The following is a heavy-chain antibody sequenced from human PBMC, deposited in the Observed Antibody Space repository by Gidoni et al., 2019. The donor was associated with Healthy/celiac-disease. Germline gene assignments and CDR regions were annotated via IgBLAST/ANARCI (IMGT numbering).Heavy chain of an antibody. CDR2: LWYDGSNK. V-gene: IGHV3-33*01. CDR1: GFTFSSNG. Sequence: QVQLVESGGGVVKPGRSLSISCAASGFTFSSNGMHWVRQAPGKGLEWLAVLWYDGSNKYYAASVKGRFTISRDNSKNTLYLQMNSLRAEDTAVYYCARDGYYGSGSYYREYYYYYYGMDVWGQGTTVTVSS. D-gene: IGHD3-10*01. CDR3: ARDGYYGSGSYYREYYYYYYGMDV. J-gene: IGHJ6*02.